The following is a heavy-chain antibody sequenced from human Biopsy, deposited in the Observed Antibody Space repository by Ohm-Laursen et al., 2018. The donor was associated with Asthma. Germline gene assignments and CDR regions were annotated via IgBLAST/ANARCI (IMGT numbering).Heavy chain of an antibody. CDR3: ARCQVGYSSGWSLLLKKIYYSGMDV. V-gene: IGHV1-69*01. J-gene: IGHJ6*02. Sequence: SSVTASCKAPGGTFSNFAISWARQAPGQGLEWLGGIMTVFGTTNYAQKVQGRVTITADESTSTAYMEVTSLRSEDTAIYYCARCQVGYSSGWSLLLKKIYYSGMDVWGQGTAVTVSS. CDR1: GGTFSNFA. D-gene: IGHD6-19*01. CDR2: IMTVFGTT.